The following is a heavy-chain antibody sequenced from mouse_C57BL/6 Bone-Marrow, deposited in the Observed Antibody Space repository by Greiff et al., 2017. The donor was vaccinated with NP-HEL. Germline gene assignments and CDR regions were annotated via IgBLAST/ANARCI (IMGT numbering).Heavy chain of an antibody. CDR3: ARLGIYDGYYGFAY. D-gene: IGHD2-3*01. V-gene: IGHV5-6*01. CDR1: GFTFSSYG. J-gene: IGHJ3*01. Sequence: EVKLMESGGDLVKPGGSLKLSCAASGFTFSSYGMSWVRQTPDKRLEWVATISSGGSYSYYPDSVKGRFTISRDNAKNTLYLQMSSLKSEDTAMYYCARLGIYDGYYGFAYWGQGTLVTVSA. CDR2: ISSGGSYS.